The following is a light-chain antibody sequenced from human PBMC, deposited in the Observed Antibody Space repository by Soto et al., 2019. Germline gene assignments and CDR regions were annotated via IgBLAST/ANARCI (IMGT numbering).Light chain of an antibody. CDR1: SSDVGGYNY. CDR3: DSYAGSYTVV. J-gene: IGLJ2*01. V-gene: IGLV2-11*01. CDR2: DVS. Sequence: SVLTQPRSVSGSPGQSVTISCTGTSSDVGGYNYVSWYQQHPGKAPKLMIYDVSKRPSGVPDRFSGSKSGNTASLTISGLQAEDEADYYCDSYAGSYTVVFGGGTKLTVL.